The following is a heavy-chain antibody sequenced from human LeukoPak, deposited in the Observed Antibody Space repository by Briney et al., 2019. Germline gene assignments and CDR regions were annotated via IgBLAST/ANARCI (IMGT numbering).Heavy chain of an antibody. V-gene: IGHV3-21*01. J-gene: IGHJ6*02. CDR1: GFTFSSYN. D-gene: IGHD6-6*01. CDR3: ACSSSTYYYYGMDV. Sequence: GGSLRLSCAASGFTFSSYNMNWVRQAPGKGLEWVACISEGSNYIYYADSMKGRFTISRDNAKNSLYLEMNSLRVEDTAVYHCACSSSTYYYYGMDVWGQGTTVTVSS. CDR2: ISEGSNYI.